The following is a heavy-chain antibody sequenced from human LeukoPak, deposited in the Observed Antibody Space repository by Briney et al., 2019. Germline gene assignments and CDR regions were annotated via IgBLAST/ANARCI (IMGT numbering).Heavy chain of an antibody. CDR3: ARQISRYCSGGSCYSGWEFYFDY. V-gene: IGHV3-48*03. D-gene: IGHD2-15*01. CDR2: ISSSGSSV. CDR1: GYTFSSYE. J-gene: IGHJ4*02. Sequence: GGSLRLSCTASGYTFSSYEMNWVRQAPGKGLEWVSYISSSGSSVHYADSMKGRFTISRDNAKNSLYLQMNSLRAEDTAVYHCARQISRYCSGGSCYSGWEFYFDYWGQGTPVTVSS.